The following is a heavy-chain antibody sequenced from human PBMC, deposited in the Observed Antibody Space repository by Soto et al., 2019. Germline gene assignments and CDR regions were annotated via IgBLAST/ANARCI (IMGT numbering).Heavy chain of an antibody. D-gene: IGHD6-13*01. CDR3: AIRLYSSSWYSNPFDY. V-gene: IGHV4-4*02. J-gene: IGHJ4*02. CDR1: GGSISSSNW. CDR2: IYHSGST. Sequence: SETLSLTCAVSGGSISSSNWWSWVRQPPGKGLEWIGEIYHSGSTNYNPSLKSRVTISVDKSKNQFSLKLSSVTAADTAVYYCAIRLYSSSWYSNPFDYWGQGTLVTVSS.